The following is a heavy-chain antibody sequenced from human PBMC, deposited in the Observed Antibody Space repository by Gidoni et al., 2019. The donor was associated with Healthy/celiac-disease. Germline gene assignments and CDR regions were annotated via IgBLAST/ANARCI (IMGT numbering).Heavy chain of an antibody. V-gene: IGHV3-74*01. J-gene: IGHJ4*02. D-gene: IGHD2-2*01. CDR2: INSDGSST. CDR3: AREYCSSTSCSGQDY. CDR1: GFTFSSYW. Sequence: EVQLVESGGGLVQPGGSLRLSCAASGFTFSSYWMHWVRQAPGKGLVWVSRINSDGSSTSYADSVKGRFTISRDNAKNTLYLQMNSLRAEDTAVYYCAREYCSSTSCSGQDYWGQGTLVTVSS.